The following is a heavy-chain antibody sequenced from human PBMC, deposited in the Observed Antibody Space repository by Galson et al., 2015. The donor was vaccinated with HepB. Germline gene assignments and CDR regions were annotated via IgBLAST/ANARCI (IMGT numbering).Heavy chain of an antibody. CDR1: GYNFLSYG. J-gene: IGHJ4*02. V-gene: IGHV1-18*01. CDR3: ARLRKQLWSEFDY. D-gene: IGHD5-18*01. CDR2: ISVFNDNT. Sequence: SVKVSCKASGYNFLSYGISWVRQAPGQGLEWMGWISVFNDNTNYAQKLQGRVTMTTDTSTSTAYMELRSLSSDDTAVYYCARLRKQLWSEFDYWGQGTLVTVSS.